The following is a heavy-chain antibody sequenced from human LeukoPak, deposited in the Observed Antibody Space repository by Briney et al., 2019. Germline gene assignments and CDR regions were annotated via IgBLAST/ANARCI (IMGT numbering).Heavy chain of an antibody. J-gene: IGHJ6*03. V-gene: IGHV3-30*02. CDR2: IRYDGSNK. CDR3: ARVYYGSGSLYYYYYYMDV. Sequence: GGSLRLSCAASGYTFSSYGMHWVRQAPGKGLEWVAFIRYDGSNKYYADSVKGRFTISRDNSKNTLFLQMDSLRAEDTAVYYCARVYYGSGSLYYYYYYMDVWGKGTTVIISS. CDR1: GYTFSSYG. D-gene: IGHD3-10*01.